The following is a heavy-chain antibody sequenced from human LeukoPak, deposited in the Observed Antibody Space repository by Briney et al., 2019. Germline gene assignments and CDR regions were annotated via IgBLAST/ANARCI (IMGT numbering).Heavy chain of an antibody. CDR2: IYYSGST. CDR1: GGSISSYY. D-gene: IGHD3-3*01. J-gene: IGHJ5*02. CDR3: ARHFRSSIFGVVTTGRFDP. V-gene: IGHV4-39*01. Sequence: PSETLSLTCTVSGGSISSYYWGWIRQPPGKGLEWIGSIYYSGSTYYNPSLKSRVTISVDTSKNQFSLKLSSVTAADTAVYYCARHFRSSIFGVVTTGRFDPWGRGTLVTVSS.